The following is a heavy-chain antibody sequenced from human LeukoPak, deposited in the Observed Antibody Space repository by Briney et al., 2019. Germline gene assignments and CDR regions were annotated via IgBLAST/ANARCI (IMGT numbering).Heavy chain of an antibody. CDR3: ARDDAYDILTGNWFDP. Sequence: ASVKVSCKASGYTFTSYGISWVRQAPGQGLEWMGWISAYNGNTNYAQKLQGRVTMTTDTSTSTAYMELRSLRSVDTAVYYCARDDAYDILTGNWFDPWGQGTLVTVSS. J-gene: IGHJ5*02. CDR2: ISAYNGNT. CDR1: GYTFTSYG. D-gene: IGHD3-9*01. V-gene: IGHV1-18*01.